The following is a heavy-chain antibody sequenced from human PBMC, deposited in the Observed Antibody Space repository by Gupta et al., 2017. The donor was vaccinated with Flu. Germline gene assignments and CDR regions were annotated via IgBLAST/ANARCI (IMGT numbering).Heavy chain of an antibody. CDR2: ISYDGSYK. V-gene: IGHV3-30*03. Sequence: QVQLVESGGGVVQPGRSLRLSCADSGFIFSDYGIHWVRQAPGKGLEWVAVISYDGSYKYYGDSVKGRFTISRDNSKNTLYLEMNSLRPDDTAMYYCAGDQREYCSGGDCYPQILDFWGQGSLVTVS. D-gene: IGHD2-15*01. CDR3: AGDQREYCSGGDCYPQILDF. CDR1: GFIFSDYG. J-gene: IGHJ4*02.